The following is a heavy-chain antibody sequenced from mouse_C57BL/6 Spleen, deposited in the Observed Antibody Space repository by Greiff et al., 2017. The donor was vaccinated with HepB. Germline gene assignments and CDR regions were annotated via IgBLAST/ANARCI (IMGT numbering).Heavy chain of an antibody. CDR3: TRGPYYSNYVGAY. V-gene: IGHV1-15*01. J-gene: IGHJ3*01. CDR1: GYTFTDYE. CDR2: IDPETGGT. D-gene: IGHD2-5*01. Sequence: QVQLKQSGAELVRPGASVTLSCKASGYTFTDYEMHWVKQTPVHGLEWIGAIDPETGGTAYNQKFKGKAILTADKSSSTAYMELRSLTSEDSAVYYCTRGPYYSNYVGAYWGQGTLVTVSA.